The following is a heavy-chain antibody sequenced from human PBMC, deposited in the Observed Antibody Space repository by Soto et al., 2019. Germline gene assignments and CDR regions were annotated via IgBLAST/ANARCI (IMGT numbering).Heavy chain of an antibody. J-gene: IGHJ2*01. V-gene: IGHV3-30-3*01. Sequence: QVQLVESGGGVVQPGRSLRLSCAASGFTFSSYAMHWVRQAPGKGLEWVAVISYDGSNKYYADSVKGRFTISRDNSKNPLYLQMNSLRAEDTAVYYCARDLSVTTDWYFDLWGRGTLVTVSS. CDR3: ARDLSVTTDWYFDL. CDR2: ISYDGSNK. D-gene: IGHD4-17*01. CDR1: GFTFSSYA.